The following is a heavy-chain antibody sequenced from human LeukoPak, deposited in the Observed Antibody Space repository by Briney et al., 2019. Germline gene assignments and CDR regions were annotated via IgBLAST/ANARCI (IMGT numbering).Heavy chain of an antibody. D-gene: IGHD3-3*01. CDR3: TIFGVVIPNWFDP. J-gene: IGHJ5*02. V-gene: IGHV3-21*01. CDR2: ISSSSSYI. Sequence: GGSLRLSCAASGFTFSSYSMNRVRQAPGKGLEWVSPISSSSSYIYYADSVKGRFTISRDNAKNSLYLQMNSLRAEDTAVYYCTIFGVVIPNWFDPWGQGTLVTVSS. CDR1: GFTFSSYS.